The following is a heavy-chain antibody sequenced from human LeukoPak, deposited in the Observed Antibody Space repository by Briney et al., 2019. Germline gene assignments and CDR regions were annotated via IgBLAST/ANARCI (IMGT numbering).Heavy chain of an antibody. J-gene: IGHJ2*01. CDR1: GGSIRSDY. CDR3: ARAVGVGRGTYFDL. D-gene: IGHD1-1*01. CDR2: ISYSGST. Sequence: PSETLSRTCTVSGGSIRSDYWSWIRQPPGKGLEWIGYISYSGSTNYNPSLKSRVTISVDTSKNQFSLKLSSVTAADTAVYSCARAVGVGRGTYFDLWGRGTLVTVSS. V-gene: IGHV4-59*08.